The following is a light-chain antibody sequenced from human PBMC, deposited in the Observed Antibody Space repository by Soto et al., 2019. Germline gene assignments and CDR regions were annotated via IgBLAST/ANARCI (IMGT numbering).Light chain of an antibody. CDR3: QQRRDWPLT. V-gene: IGKV3-11*01. CDR2: DAS. CDR1: QSVSSY. Sequence: EIVLTQSPATLSLSPGERATLSCRASQSVSSYLAWYQQKPGQAPRLLISDASNRATGIPARFSGSGSGTDFNLTVSSLEPEDFAVYYCQQRRDWPLTFGGGTKVEI. J-gene: IGKJ4*01.